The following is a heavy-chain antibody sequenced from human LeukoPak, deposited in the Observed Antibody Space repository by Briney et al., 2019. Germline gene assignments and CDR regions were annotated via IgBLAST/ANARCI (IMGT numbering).Heavy chain of an antibody. CDR2: ISGSGGST. J-gene: IGHJ6*02. Sequence: GGSLRLSCAASGFTFNTYAMSWVRQAPGKGLEWVSAISGSGGSTYYADSVKGRFTISRDNSKNTLYLQMNSLRAEDTAVYYCACITIFDSYYYGMDVWGQGTTVTVSS. CDR1: GFTFNTYA. V-gene: IGHV3-23*01. CDR3: ACITIFDSYYYGMDV. D-gene: IGHD3-3*01.